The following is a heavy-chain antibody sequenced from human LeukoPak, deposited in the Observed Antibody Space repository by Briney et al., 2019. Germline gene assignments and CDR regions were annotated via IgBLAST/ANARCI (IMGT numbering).Heavy chain of an antibody. CDR1: GYTFTSYD. J-gene: IGHJ6*02. D-gene: IGHD6-6*01. V-gene: IGHV1-8*01. CDR2: MKTNSDRT. Sequence: ASVKVSRKASGYTFTSYDFNWVRQATAPGHEWVGGMKTNSDRTGYAQTFPGRVTITRSTSISTAYLELSSLRSEDTAVYYCARETRLGSSSSFPGYYYYGMDVWGQGTTVTVSS. CDR3: ARETRLGSSSSFPGYYYYGMDV.